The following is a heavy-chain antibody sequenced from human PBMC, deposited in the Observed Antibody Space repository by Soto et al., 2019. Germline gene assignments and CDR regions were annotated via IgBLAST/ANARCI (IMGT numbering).Heavy chain of an antibody. J-gene: IGHJ4*02. D-gene: IGHD5-18*01. CDR3: ARDEADTAMATCDY. CDR1: GGTFSSYT. Sequence: QVQLVQSGAEVKKPGSSVKVSCKASGGTFSSYTISWVRQAPGQGLEWMGRIIPILGIANYAQKFQGRVTITADKSTSTAYMELSSLRSEDTVVYYCARDEADTAMATCDYWGQGTLVTVSS. V-gene: IGHV1-69*08. CDR2: IIPILGIA.